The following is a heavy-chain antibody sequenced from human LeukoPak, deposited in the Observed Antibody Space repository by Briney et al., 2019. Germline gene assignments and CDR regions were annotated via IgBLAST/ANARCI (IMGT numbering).Heavy chain of an antibody. V-gene: IGHV1-69*10. J-gene: IGHJ4*02. CDR1: GYTFTGYY. D-gene: IGHD3-22*01. Sequence: GASVKVSCKASGYTFTGYYMHWVRQAPGQGLEWMGGIIPILGIANYAQKFQGRVTITADKSTSTAYMELSSLRSEDTAVYYCAAHYYDSSGYSTYWGQGTLVTVSS. CDR3: AAHYYDSSGYSTY. CDR2: IIPILGIA.